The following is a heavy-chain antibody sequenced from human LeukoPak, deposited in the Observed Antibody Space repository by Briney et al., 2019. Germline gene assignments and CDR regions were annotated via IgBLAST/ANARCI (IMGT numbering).Heavy chain of an antibody. V-gene: IGHV3-64*01. J-gene: IGHJ4*02. CDR2: ISSNGGST. D-gene: IGHD3-9*01. CDR1: GFTFSSYA. Sequence: PGGSLRLSCAASGFTFSSYAMHWVRQAPGKGLEYVSAISSNGGSTYYANSVKGRFTISRDNSKNTLYLQMGSLRAEDMAVYYCARNYDILTGLHSPLDYWGQGTLVTVSS. CDR3: ARNYDILTGLHSPLDY.